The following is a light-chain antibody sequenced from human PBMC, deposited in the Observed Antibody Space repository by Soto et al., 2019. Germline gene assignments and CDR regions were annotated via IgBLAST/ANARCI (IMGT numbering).Light chain of an antibody. Sequence: QSVLIQPPSASGTPGQRVTISCSGTSSNIGTNTVNWYQHFPGTAPKLPIYSNNQRPSGVPVRFSGSKSGTSASLAISGLQSEDEADYSCAGWDDSVNGWVFGGGTKVTVL. CDR1: SSNIGTNT. V-gene: IGLV1-44*01. CDR2: SNN. CDR3: AGWDDSVNGWV. J-gene: IGLJ3*02.